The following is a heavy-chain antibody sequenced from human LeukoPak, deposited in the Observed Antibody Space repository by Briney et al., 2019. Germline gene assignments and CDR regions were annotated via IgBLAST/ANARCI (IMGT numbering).Heavy chain of an antibody. CDR1: GFTLSNYW. CDR3: AKDRYSSGWYFDY. V-gene: IGHV3-7*01. D-gene: IGHD6-19*01. J-gene: IGHJ4*02. Sequence: GGTLRLSCAASGFTLSNYWMSWVRQAPGKGLEWVANIGEDGSARNHVDSVKGRFTISRDNSKHTLYLQMNSLRAEDTAVYYCAKDRYSSGWYFDYWGQGTLVTVSS. CDR2: IGEDGSAR.